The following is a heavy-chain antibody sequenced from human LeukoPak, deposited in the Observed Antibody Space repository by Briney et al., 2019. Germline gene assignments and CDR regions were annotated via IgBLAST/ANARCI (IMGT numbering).Heavy chain of an antibody. V-gene: IGHV3-23*01. J-gene: IGHJ4*02. CDR2: ISGGGATT. Sequence: GGSLRLSSAASGFTFSSYAMSWVRQAPGKGLEWVSDISGGGATTFYADSVKGRFTISRDNSKNTLYLQLSSLRAEDTAVYYCAKSTGYSTTGRDFDSWGRGTLVTVSS. CDR3: AKSTGYSTTGRDFDS. D-gene: IGHD6-13*01. CDR1: GFTFSSYA.